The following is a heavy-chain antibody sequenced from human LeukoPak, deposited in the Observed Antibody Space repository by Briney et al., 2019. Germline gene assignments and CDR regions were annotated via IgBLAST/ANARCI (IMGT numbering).Heavy chain of an antibody. J-gene: IGHJ4*02. D-gene: IGHD3-10*01. V-gene: IGHV3-21*01. CDR2: ITSSSSYI. Sequence: PGGSLRLSCAASGFTFSSYSMNWVRQAPGKGLEWVSSITSSSSYIYYADSVKGRFTISRDNAKNSLYLQMNSLRAEDTAVYYCARGYYGSGDETGFDYWGQGTLVTVSS. CDR1: GFTFSSYS. CDR3: ARGYYGSGDETGFDY.